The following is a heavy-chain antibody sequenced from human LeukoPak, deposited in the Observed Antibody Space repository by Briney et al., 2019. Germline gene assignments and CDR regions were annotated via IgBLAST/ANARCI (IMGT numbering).Heavy chain of an antibody. Sequence: GGSLRLSCAASGFAFSSYAMTWVRQAPGKGLEWVSAISGSGHNTYYADSVKGRFTISRDNSKNTVYLQMNSLRAEDTALYYCAKWREGTMVYFDYWGQGTLVTVSS. CDR2: ISGSGHNT. D-gene: IGHD3-10*01. V-gene: IGHV3-23*01. J-gene: IGHJ4*02. CDR1: GFAFSSYA. CDR3: AKWREGTMVYFDY.